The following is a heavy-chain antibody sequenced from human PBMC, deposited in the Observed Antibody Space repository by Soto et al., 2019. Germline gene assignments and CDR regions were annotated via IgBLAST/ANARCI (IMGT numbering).Heavy chain of an antibody. CDR1: GFTFSSYA. V-gene: IGHV3-23*01. J-gene: IGHJ4*02. CDR3: AKDFLHLHLGELTHFDY. Sequence: GGSLRLSCAASGFTFSSYAMSWVRQAPGKGLEWVSAISGSGGSTYYADSVKGRFTISRDNSKNTLYLQMNSLRAEDTAVYYCAKDFLHLHLGELTHFDYWGQGTLVTVSS. CDR2: ISGSGGST. D-gene: IGHD3-16*01.